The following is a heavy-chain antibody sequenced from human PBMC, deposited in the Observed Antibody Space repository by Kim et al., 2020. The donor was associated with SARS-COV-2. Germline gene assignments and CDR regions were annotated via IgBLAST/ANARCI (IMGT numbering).Heavy chain of an antibody. D-gene: IGHD3-3*01. V-gene: IGHV3-23*01. CDR1: GFTFSSYA. CDR3: VGHGRDYDFSLSFDI. J-gene: IGHJ3*02. Sequence: GGSLRLSCAASGFTFSSYAMSWVRQAPGKGLEWVSAISGSGGSTYYADSVKGRFTISRDNSKNTLYLQMNSLRAEDTAVYYCVGHGRDYDFSLSFDIWGQGTMVTVSS. CDR2: ISGSGGST.